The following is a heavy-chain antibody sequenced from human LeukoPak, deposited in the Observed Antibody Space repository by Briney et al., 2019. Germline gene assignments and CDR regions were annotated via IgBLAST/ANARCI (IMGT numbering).Heavy chain of an antibody. CDR1: GYTFTGYH. D-gene: IGHD3-3*01. V-gene: IGHV1-46*01. Sequence: ASVKVSCKASGYTFTGYHMHWVRQAPGQGLEWMGIINPSGGSTSYAQKFQGRVTMTRDMSTSTVYMELSSLRSEDTAVYYCARGARVVTYYYYYMDVWGKGTTVTVSS. CDR3: ARGARVVTYYYYYMDV. CDR2: INPSGGST. J-gene: IGHJ6*03.